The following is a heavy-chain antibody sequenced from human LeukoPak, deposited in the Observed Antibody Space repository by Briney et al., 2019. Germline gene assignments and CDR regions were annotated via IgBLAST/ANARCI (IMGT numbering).Heavy chain of an antibody. CDR2: ISWNSGRI. V-gene: IGHV3-9*01. CDR3: VKDRVWFGELLNPLFDN. CDR1: GFTFDDYA. J-gene: IGHJ4*02. Sequence: GGSLRLSCAASGFTFDDYAMHWVRQAPGKGLEWVSGISWNSGRIGYADSVKGRFTISRDNAKNSLYLQMNSLRAEGTALYYCVKDRVWFGELLNPLFDNWGQGTRATVSS. D-gene: IGHD3-10*01.